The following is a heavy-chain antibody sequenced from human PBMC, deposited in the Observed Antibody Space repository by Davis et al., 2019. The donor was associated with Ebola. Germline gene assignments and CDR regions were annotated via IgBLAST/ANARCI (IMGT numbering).Heavy chain of an antibody. V-gene: IGHV3-43*01. Sequence: GGSLRLSCEVSGTALPDHTMHWDRQLPRRGIELPSRNTWDGGNTHYEDSLQGRFITSRDNNENALYLQINSLRIEDTALYHCVRGGRTAGTLLDFWGPGTQVTVSA. D-gene: IGHD6-13*01. J-gene: IGHJ4*02. CDR2: NTWDGGNT. CDR1: GTALPDHT. CDR3: VRGGRTAGTLLDF.